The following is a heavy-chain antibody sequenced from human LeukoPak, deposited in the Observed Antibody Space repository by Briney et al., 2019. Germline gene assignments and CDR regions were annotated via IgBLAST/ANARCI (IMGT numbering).Heavy chain of an antibody. CDR1: GFTFSAYW. D-gene: IGHD2-15*01. Sequence: GGSLRLSCAASGFTFSAYWMHWVRQAPGKGLVWVSRINTDGSSPTYAASVKGRFTISRDNAKNSLYLQMNSLRAEDTAVYYCASGAMVVAERAYYGMDVWGQGTTVTVSS. J-gene: IGHJ6*02. CDR3: ASGAMVVAERAYYGMDV. CDR2: INTDGSSP. V-gene: IGHV3-74*01.